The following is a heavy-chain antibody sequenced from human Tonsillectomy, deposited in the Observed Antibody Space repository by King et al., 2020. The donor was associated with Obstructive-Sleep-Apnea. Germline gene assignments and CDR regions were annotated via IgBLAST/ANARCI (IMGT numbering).Heavy chain of an antibody. Sequence: VQLQESGPRLVKPSQTLSLTCTVSGFSISSGGYYWSWIRQHPGKGLEWIGYIYYSGGTDYNPSLKSRVTMSVDPSTNQFSLRMTSVTAADTAVYYCARGIDYDANSEDYWGQGILVTVSS. CDR3: ARGIDYDANSEDY. J-gene: IGHJ4*02. D-gene: IGHD4-23*01. V-gene: IGHV4-31*03. CDR2: IYYSGGT. CDR1: GFSISSGGYY.